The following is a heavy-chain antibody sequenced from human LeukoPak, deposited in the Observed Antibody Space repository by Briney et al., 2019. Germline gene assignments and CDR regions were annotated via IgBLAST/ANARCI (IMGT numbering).Heavy chain of an antibody. D-gene: IGHD6-13*01. J-gene: IGHJ3*02. CDR2: IYHSGST. CDR3: AREGIASPGPTGSFDI. CDR1: GASISNSNW. Sequence: SGTLSLTCAVSGASISNSNWWNWVRQPPGKGLEWIGGIYHSGSTNYNPSLKSRLTISVDKSKNQFSLKLSSVTAADTAVYYCAREGIASPGPTGSFDIWGQGTMVTVSS. V-gene: IGHV4-4*02.